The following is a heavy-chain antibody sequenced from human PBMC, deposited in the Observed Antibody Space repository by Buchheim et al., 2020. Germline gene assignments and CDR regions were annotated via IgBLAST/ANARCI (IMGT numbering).Heavy chain of an antibody. V-gene: IGHV3-15*07. CDR1: GFTSGFTFSITW. CDR3: TTDTPESSAWSNNH. D-gene: IGHD6-19*01. J-gene: IGHJ5*02. CDR2: IKSRNDGGTT. Sequence: EVQLVESGGGLVKPGGSLRLSCAASGFTSGFTFSITWMNWVRQAPGKGLEWVARIKSRNDGGTTHYSAPVRGRFTVSRDDSRSTVDLEIRSLKSEDTAIYFCTTDTPESSAWSNNHWGQGTL.